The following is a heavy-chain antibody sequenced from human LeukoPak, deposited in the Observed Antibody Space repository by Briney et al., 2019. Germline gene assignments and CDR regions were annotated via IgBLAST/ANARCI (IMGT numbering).Heavy chain of an antibody. CDR3: AKGDFWSGYYGSGDYYYMDV. CDR1: GFTFSSYA. J-gene: IGHJ6*03. V-gene: IGHV3-23*01. Sequence: GGSLRLSCAASGFTFSSYAMSWVRQAPGKGLEWVSSISGSGGSTYYADSVKGRFTIFRDNSKNTLYLQMNSLRADDTAVYYSAKGDFWSGYYGSGDYYYMDVWGKGTTVTVSS. CDR2: ISGSGGST. D-gene: IGHD3-3*01.